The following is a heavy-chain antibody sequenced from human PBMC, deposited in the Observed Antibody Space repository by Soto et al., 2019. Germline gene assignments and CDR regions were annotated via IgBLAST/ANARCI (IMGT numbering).Heavy chain of an antibody. J-gene: IGHJ3*02. CDR1: GFTFSSYG. Sequence: QVQLVESGGGVVQPGRSLRLSCAASGFTFSSYGMHWVRQAPGKGLEWVAVISYDGSNKYYADSVKGRFTISRDNSKNTLHLQMNSLRAEDTAVYYCATITSGSYHDACDIWGQGTMVTVSS. CDR3: ATITSGSYHDACDI. D-gene: IGHD1-26*01. CDR2: ISYDGSNK. V-gene: IGHV3-30*03.